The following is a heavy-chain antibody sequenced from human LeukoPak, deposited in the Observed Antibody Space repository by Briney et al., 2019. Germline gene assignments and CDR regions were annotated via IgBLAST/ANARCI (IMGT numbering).Heavy chain of an antibody. D-gene: IGHD3-10*01. CDR3: ASLFPLTYYYGSGSYFFEQPKYETRKYYFDY. Sequence: ASVKVSCKASGYTFTSYGISWVRQAPGQGLEWMGWISAYNGNTNYAQKLQGRVTMTTDTSTSTAYMELRSLRSDDTAVYYCASLFPLTYYYGSGSYFFEQPKYETRKYYFDYWGQGTLVTVSS. V-gene: IGHV1-18*01. J-gene: IGHJ4*02. CDR1: GYTFTSYG. CDR2: ISAYNGNT.